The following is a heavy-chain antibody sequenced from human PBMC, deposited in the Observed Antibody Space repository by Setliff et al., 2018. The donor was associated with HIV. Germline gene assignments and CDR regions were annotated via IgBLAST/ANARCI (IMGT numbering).Heavy chain of an antibody. D-gene: IGHD3-3*01. Sequence: PSETLSLTCTVSGGSISSSSYYWGWIRQPPGKGLEWIGSIYYSGSTYYNPSLKSRVTISVDTSKNQFSLRLSSVTAADTAVYYCARIPRKTYYNFWSGYYFDYWGQGTLVTVSS. CDR1: GGSISSSSYY. CDR2: IYYSGST. V-gene: IGHV4-39*01. CDR3: ARIPRKTYYNFWSGYYFDY. J-gene: IGHJ4*02.